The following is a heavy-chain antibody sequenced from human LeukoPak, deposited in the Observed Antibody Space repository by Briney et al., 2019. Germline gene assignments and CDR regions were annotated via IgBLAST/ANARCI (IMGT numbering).Heavy chain of an antibody. Sequence: GASVKVSCKASGYTFTSYGITWVRQAPGQGLEWMGWITFYNGNTNYAQKLQGRVTMTTDTSTSTAYMELRSLRSDDTAVYYCASRNDYGDYGDWFDPWGQGTLVTVSS. CDR3: ASRNDYGDYGDWFDP. CDR2: ITFYNGNT. D-gene: IGHD4-17*01. J-gene: IGHJ5*02. CDR1: GYTFTSYG. V-gene: IGHV1-18*01.